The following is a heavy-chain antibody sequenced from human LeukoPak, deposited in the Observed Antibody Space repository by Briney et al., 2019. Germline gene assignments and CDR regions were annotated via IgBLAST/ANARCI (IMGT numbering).Heavy chain of an antibody. CDR1: GFTFTNYA. D-gene: IGHD2-21*01. CDR2: ISRNGIVV. J-gene: IGHJ4*02. CDR3: SRVVCGGECSRGDYFDN. Sequence: PGWSLRLSCVASGFTFTNYAVSWVRQAPGKGLEWVSSISRNGIVVDFADSVKGRFTISRDNSQNTVYLQMNILRADDTAVDYCSRVVCGGECSRGDYFDNWGQGTRVTVSS. V-gene: IGHV3-23*01.